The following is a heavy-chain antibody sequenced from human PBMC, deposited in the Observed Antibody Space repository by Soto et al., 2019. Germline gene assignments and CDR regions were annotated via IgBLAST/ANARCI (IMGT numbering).Heavy chain of an antibody. CDR3: ARAPPNSSGWYRRAFDI. CDR1: GYTFTGYY. Sequence: ASVKVSCKASGYTFTGYYMHWVRQAPGQGLEWMGWINPNSGGTNYAQKFQGWVTMTRDTSISTAYMELSRLRSDDTAVYYCARAPPNSSGWYRRAFDIWGQGTMVTVSS. D-gene: IGHD6-19*01. CDR2: INPNSGGT. J-gene: IGHJ3*02. V-gene: IGHV1-2*04.